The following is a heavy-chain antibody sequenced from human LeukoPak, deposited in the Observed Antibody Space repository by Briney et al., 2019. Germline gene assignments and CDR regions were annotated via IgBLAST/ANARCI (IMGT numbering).Heavy chain of an antibody. Sequence: PSETLSLTCAVYGGSFSGYYWSWIRQPPGKGLEWIGEINHSGSTNYNPSLKSRVTISVDTSKNQFSLKLSSVTAADTAVYYCASGLYYYDSSGYYYFDYWGQGTLVTVSS. V-gene: IGHV4-34*01. J-gene: IGHJ4*02. CDR2: INHSGST. CDR3: ASGLYYYDSSGYYYFDY. CDR1: GGSFSGYY. D-gene: IGHD3-22*01.